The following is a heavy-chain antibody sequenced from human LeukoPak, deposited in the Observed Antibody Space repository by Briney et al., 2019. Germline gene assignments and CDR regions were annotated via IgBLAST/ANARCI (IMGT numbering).Heavy chain of an antibody. CDR2: FDPEDGET. V-gene: IGHV1-24*01. J-gene: IGHJ5*02. D-gene: IGHD3-10*01. CDR1: GYTLTELS. Sequence: ASVKVSCKVSGYTLTELSMHWVRQAPGKGLEWMGGFDPEDGETIYAQKFQGRVTVTEDTSTDTAYMELSSLRSEDTAVYYCATDLLSLDPWGQGTLVTVSS. CDR3: ATDLLSLDP.